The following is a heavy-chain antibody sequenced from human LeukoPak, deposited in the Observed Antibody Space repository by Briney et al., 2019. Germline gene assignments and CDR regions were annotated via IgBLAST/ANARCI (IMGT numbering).Heavy chain of an antibody. CDR2: ISSSGSTV. J-gene: IGHJ6*02. V-gene: IGHV3-11*01. CDR3: ARAGYVWGRPMDV. Sequence: GGSLRLSCAASGFTFSDYYMSWIRQAPGKGLEWVSYISSSGSTVYYADSVKGRFTISRDNAKNSLYLQMNSLGAEDTAVYYCARAGYVWGRPMDVWGQGTTVTVSS. CDR1: GFTFSDYY. D-gene: IGHD3-16*01.